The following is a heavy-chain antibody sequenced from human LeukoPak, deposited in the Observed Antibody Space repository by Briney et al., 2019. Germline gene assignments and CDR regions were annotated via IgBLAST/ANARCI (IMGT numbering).Heavy chain of an antibody. CDR2: ISGSGGST. D-gene: IGHD3-3*01. Sequence: GGSLILSCAASGFTFSSYAMSWVRQAPGKGLEWVSAISGSGGSTYYADSVKGRFTISRDNSKNTLYLQMNSLRAEDTAVYYCAKAPLYDFWSGYQYYFDYWGQGTLVTVSS. CDR3: AKAPLYDFWSGYQYYFDY. V-gene: IGHV3-23*01. J-gene: IGHJ4*02. CDR1: GFTFSSYA.